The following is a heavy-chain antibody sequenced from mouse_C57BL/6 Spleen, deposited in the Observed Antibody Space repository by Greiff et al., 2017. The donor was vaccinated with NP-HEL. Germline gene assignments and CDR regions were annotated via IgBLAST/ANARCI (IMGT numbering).Heavy chain of an antibody. CDR1: GYTFTDYN. CDR2: INPNNGGT. D-gene: IGHD4-1*01. Sequence: EVQLQQSGPELVKPGASVKIPCKASGYTFTDYNMDWVKQSHGKSLEWIGDINPNNGGTIYNQKFKGKATLTVDKSSSTAYMELRSLTSEDTAVYDCARRNWDGAYWGQGTLVTVSA. V-gene: IGHV1-18*01. CDR3: ARRNWDGAY. J-gene: IGHJ3*01.